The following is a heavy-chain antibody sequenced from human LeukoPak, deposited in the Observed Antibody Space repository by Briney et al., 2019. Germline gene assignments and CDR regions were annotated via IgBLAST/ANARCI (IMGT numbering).Heavy chain of an antibody. J-gene: IGHJ1*01. CDR1: GFTFSNAW. Sequence: PGGSLRLSCAASGFTFSNAWMSWVRQAPGKGLEWVGRIKSKTDGGTTEYAASVKGRFTISRDDSKSIAYLQMNSLKTEDTAVYYCTRDCSSGWYAEYFQHWGQGTLVTVSS. CDR2: IKSKTDGGTT. V-gene: IGHV3-15*01. CDR3: TRDCSSGWYAEYFQH. D-gene: IGHD6-19*01.